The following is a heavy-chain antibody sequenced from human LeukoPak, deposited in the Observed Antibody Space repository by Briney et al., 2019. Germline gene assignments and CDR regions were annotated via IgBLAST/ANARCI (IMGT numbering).Heavy chain of an antibody. Sequence: GGSLRLSCAASGFTFTAYWMSWVRQPPGKGLEWVANIKNDGSEKYYVDSVKGRFTISRDNAKNSLYLQMKSLRAEDTAVYYCARVGTAEGTLEDYWGQGTLVTVSS. CDR3: ARVGTAEGTLEDY. D-gene: IGHD6-13*01. CDR2: IKNDGSEK. V-gene: IGHV3-7*01. CDR1: GFTFTAYW. J-gene: IGHJ4*02.